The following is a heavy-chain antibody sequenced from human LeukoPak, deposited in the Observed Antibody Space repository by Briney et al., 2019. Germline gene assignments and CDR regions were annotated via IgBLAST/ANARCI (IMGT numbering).Heavy chain of an antibody. D-gene: IGHD1-20*01. Sequence: GGSLRLSCAASGFTVSTNYMSWVRQAPGKGLEWVSVIYSGDTTFYADSVRGKFTISRDNSKNTLYLQMNSLRAEDTAVYYCAGDLITGLWGQGTLVTVSS. CDR1: GFTVSTNY. V-gene: IGHV3-66*01. CDR2: IYSGDTT. CDR3: AGDLITGL. J-gene: IGHJ4*02.